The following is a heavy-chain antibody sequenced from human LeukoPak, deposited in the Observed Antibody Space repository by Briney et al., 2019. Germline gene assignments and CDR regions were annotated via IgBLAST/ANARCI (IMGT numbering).Heavy chain of an antibody. CDR3: ARGTLEGATGY. D-gene: IGHD1-26*01. V-gene: IGHV3-23*01. Sequence: GGSLRLSCAASGFSVSRFVVGWVRQAPGKGLEWVSGISDGGDSSYYADSVKGRFTISRDNSKNTLYLQMNSLRAEDTAVYYCARGTLEGATGYWGQGTLVTVSS. CDR2: ISDGGDSS. CDR1: GFSVSRFV. J-gene: IGHJ4*02.